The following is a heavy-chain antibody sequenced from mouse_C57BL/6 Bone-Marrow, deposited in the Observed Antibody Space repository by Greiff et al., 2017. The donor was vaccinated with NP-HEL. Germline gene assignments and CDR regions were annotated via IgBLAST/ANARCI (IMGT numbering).Heavy chain of an antibody. CDR3: ARKDYDYDAGDY. Sequence: EVQLQQSGPELVKPGASVKISCKASGYTFTDYYMNWVKQSHGKSLEWIGDINPNNGGTSYNQKFKGKATLTVDKSSSTAYMELRSLTSEDSAVYYCARKDYDYDAGDYWGQGTTLTVSS. V-gene: IGHV1-26*01. J-gene: IGHJ2*01. D-gene: IGHD2-4*01. CDR2: INPNNGGT. CDR1: GYTFTDYY.